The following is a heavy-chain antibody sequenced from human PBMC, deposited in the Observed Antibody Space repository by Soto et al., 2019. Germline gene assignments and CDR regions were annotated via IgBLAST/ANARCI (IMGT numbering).Heavy chain of an antibody. D-gene: IGHD1-26*01. CDR3: ARRGSGIYYDY. V-gene: IGHV3-23*01. Sequence: EVQLLESGGGLVQPGGSLRLSCAASGFTFSSYAMRWVRQAPVKGLEWVSAISGSGGSTYYADSVKGRFTISRDNSKNTLYLQMNSLRAEDTVVYYCARRGSGIYYDYWGQGTLVTVSS. CDR2: ISGSGGST. CDR1: GFTFSSYA. J-gene: IGHJ4*02.